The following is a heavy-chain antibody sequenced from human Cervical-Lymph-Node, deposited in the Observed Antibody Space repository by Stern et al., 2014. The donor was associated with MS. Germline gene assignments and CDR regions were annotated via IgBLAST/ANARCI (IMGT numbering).Heavy chain of an antibody. CDR3: ARGISSGGSSYYFDY. Sequence: VQLVQSGAEVKKAGESLKISCKDSIYSFNSYWIGWVRQMPRKGLEWMGIIYTGDSDTRYSPSFQGQVTISADKSIGTAFLQWSSLKASDTAMYYCARGISSGGSSYYFDYWGQGTLVTVSS. CDR1: IYSFNSYW. D-gene: IGHD6-19*01. J-gene: IGHJ4*02. V-gene: IGHV5-51*03. CDR2: IYTGDSDT.